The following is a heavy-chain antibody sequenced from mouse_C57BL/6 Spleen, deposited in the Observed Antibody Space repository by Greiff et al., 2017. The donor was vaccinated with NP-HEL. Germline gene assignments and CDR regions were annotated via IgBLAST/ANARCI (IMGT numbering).Heavy chain of an antibody. J-gene: IGHJ4*01. CDR1: GFTFSNYW. CDR2: IRLKSDNYAT. D-gene: IGHD1-1*01. Sequence: EVQLQESGGGLVQPGGSMKLSCVASGFTFSNYWMNWVRQSPEKGLEWVAQIRLKSDNYATHYAESVKGRFTISRDDSKSSVYLQMNNLRAEDTGIYYCTGPSITTVGYYYAMDYWGQGTSVTVSS. CDR3: TGPSITTVGYYYAMDY. V-gene: IGHV6-3*01.